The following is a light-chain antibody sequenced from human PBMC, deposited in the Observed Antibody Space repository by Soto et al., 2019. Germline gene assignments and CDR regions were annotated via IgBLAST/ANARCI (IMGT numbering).Light chain of an antibody. J-gene: IGKJ4*01. CDR1: QSVSNN. CDR2: GAS. Sequence: EIVLTQSPGTLSLSPGERATLSCRASQSVSNNLAWYQQRPGQGPRLLIYGASTRATDIPARFSGTGSGTEFTLTISSLQSEDFALYYCQQYATSPLTFGGGTKVDIK. CDR3: QQYATSPLT. V-gene: IGKV3-15*01.